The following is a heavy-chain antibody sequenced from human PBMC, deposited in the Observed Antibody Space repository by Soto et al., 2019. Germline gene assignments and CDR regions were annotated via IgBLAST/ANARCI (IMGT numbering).Heavy chain of an antibody. J-gene: IGHJ6*02. V-gene: IGHV4-4*02. Sequence: SETLSLTCAVSGGSISSSNWWSWVRQPPGKGLEWIGEIYHSGSTNYNPSLESRVTISVDKSKNQFSLKLSSVTAAATAVYYCERDGTTVAGVREQNDGMVVWGQGTTVTVSS. CDR2: IYHSGST. D-gene: IGHD3-10*01. CDR1: GGSISSSNW. CDR3: ERDGTTVAGVREQNDGMVV.